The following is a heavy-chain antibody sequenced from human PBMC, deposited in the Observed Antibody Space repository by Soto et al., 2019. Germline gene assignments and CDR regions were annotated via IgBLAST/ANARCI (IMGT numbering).Heavy chain of an antibody. CDR3: VRCDGQRIGEFDY. CDR1: GFTFSIYA. D-gene: IGHD3-16*01. CDR2: IDASGGTT. V-gene: IGHV3-23*01. Sequence: EGQLLESGGRLVQPGESLRLSCAASGFTFSIYAMSWARQAPGKGLEWVSVIDASGGTTYTDSVKGRFTISRDNSKNTLYLQMNSLRVEDTAVYYCVRCDGQRIGEFDYWGQGTLVTVSS. J-gene: IGHJ4*02.